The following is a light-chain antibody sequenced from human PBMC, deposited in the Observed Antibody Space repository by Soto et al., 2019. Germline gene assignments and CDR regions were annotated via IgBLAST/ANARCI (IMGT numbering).Light chain of an antibody. CDR2: EVT. Sequence: QSVLTQPPSASGTPGQSVTISCTGTSSDVGGYNFVSWYQQHPGKAPQLIIYEVTKRPSGVPDRFSGSKSGNTASLTVSGLQTEDEADYYCSSYAATTNYVFGSGTKVTV. CDR1: SSDVGGYNF. J-gene: IGLJ1*01. V-gene: IGLV2-8*01. CDR3: SSYAATTNYV.